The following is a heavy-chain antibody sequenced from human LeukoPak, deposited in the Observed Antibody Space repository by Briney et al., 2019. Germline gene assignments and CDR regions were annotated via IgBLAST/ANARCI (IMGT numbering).Heavy chain of an antibody. D-gene: IGHD3-10*01. CDR3: ARETKDYGSGSYYKRTFDY. CDR1: GVSIISHY. Sequence: SETLSLTCTVSGVSIISHYWSWIRQPPGKGLEWIGYIYHSGSTNYNPSLESRATISVDTSKNQFSLKLSSVTAADTAVYYCARETKDYGSGSYYKRTFDYWGQGTLVTVSS. CDR2: IYHSGST. V-gene: IGHV4-59*11. J-gene: IGHJ4*02.